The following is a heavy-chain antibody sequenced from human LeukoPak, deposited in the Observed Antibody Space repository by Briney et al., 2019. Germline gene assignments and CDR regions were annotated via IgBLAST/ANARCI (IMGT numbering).Heavy chain of an antibody. V-gene: IGHV3-23*01. Sequence: GGSLRLSCAASGFTFSSYAMSWVRQAPGKGLEWVSAISGSGGSTYYADSVKGRFTISRDNSKNALYLQMNSLRAEDTAVYYCASDVDTAMVTDYWGQGTLVTVSS. J-gene: IGHJ4*02. CDR1: GFTFSSYA. D-gene: IGHD5-18*01. CDR3: ASDVDTAMVTDY. CDR2: ISGSGGST.